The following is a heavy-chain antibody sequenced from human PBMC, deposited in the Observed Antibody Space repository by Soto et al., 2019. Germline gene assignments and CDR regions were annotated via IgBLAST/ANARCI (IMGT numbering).Heavy chain of an antibody. D-gene: IGHD3-3*01. CDR3: ARIKLVEWFFINVDVYDMDV. CDR2: ISSDSRTI. CDR1: GFSIGDYA. J-gene: IGHJ6*02. V-gene: IGHV3-48*02. Sequence: PGGSLSRSCVARGFSIGDYAVKWVNQATGKGLEWVSFISSDSRTIYYADSVEGRFTVSRDNARNSVSLQMDSLRDEGAAVYYCARIKLVEWFFINVDVYDMDVWGQGT.